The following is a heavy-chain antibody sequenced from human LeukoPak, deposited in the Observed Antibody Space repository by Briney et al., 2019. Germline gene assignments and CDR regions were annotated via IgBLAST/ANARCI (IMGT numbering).Heavy chain of an antibody. CDR3: ARVYTSSWYGDC. J-gene: IGHJ4*02. D-gene: IGHD6-13*01. CDR2: ISRSSSTI. V-gene: IGHV3-48*01. CDR1: GFTVSSNY. Sequence: PGGSLRLSCAASGFTVSSNYMSWVRQAPGKGLEWISYISRSSSTIYYADSVKGRFTISRDDAKNSLYLQMTSLRAEDTAVYYCARVYTSSWYGDCWGQGTLVTVSS.